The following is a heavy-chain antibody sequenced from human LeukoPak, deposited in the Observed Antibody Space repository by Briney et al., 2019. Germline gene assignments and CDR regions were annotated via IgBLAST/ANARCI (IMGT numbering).Heavy chain of an antibody. V-gene: IGHV4-59*08. CDR1: GGSIGTYY. D-gene: IGHD3-16*02. Sequence: SETLSLTCTVSGGSIGTYYWSWIRQSPGKGLEWIGYIYVSGTRYNPYLQSRVTISVDRSRNQFFLKMSSVTAADTAVYYCARHIGGGIEDMDVWGKGTKVIVSS. J-gene: IGHJ6*03. CDR3: ARHIGGGIEDMDV. CDR2: IYVSGT.